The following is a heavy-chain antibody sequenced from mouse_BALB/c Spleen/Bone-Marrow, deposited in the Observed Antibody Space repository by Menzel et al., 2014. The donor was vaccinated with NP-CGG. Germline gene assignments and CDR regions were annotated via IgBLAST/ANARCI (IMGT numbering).Heavy chain of an antibody. V-gene: IGHV1S137*01. CDR3: ARGGASGLYYYAMDY. D-gene: IGHD3-1*01. CDR1: GYTFTDFA. Sequence: QVQLQQSGAELVRPGVSVKISCKGSGYTFTDFAIHWVKQSHTKSLEWIGVISPYNVDGGYNQKFKGKATMTIDRSSSTAYMELARPTSEDSAIYYCARGGASGLYYYAMDYWGQGTSVTVSS. CDR2: ISPYNVDG. J-gene: IGHJ4*01.